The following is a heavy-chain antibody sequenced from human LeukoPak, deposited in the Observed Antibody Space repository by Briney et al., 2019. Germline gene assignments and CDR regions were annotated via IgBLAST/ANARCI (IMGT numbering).Heavy chain of an antibody. D-gene: IGHD3-22*01. CDR2: IYSGGST. J-gene: IGHJ4*02. Sequence: GGSLRLSCAASGFTLSSNYMSWVRQAPGKGLEWASVIYSGGSTYYADSVKGRFTISRDNSKNTLYLQMNSLRAEDTAAYYCARVSWTYYYDSSGSFFDYWGQGTLVTVSS. V-gene: IGHV3-66*02. CDR1: GFTLSSNY. CDR3: ARVSWTYYYDSSGSFFDY.